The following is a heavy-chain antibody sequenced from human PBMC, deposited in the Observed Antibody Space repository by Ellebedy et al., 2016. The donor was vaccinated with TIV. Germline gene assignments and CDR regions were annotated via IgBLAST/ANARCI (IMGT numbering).Heavy chain of an antibody. CDR1: GYTFTRYE. CDR3: ARGGTKGEKNWFAP. V-gene: IGHV1-8*03. Sequence: AASVKVSCKASGYTFTRYEINWVRQATGQGLEWMGWMNPYSGDTDYGQKFQGRVIITSNTSIGTAYMELSSLRSEDTAVYYCARGGTKGEKNWFAPWGQGTLVTVSS. D-gene: IGHD3-10*01. J-gene: IGHJ5*02. CDR2: MNPYSGDT.